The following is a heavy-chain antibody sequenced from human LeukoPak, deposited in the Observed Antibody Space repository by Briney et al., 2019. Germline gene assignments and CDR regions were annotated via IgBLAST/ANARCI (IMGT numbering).Heavy chain of an antibody. CDR3: ARLEAGGYYGMDV. V-gene: IGHV3-7*01. J-gene: IGHJ6*02. D-gene: IGHD1-1*01. Sequence: GGSLRLSCAASGFTFSSYAMSWVRQAPGKGLEWVANIKQDGSEKYYVDSVKGRFTISRDNAKNSLYLQMNSLRAEDTAVYYCARLEAGGYYGMDVWGQGTTVTVSS. CDR1: GFTFSSYA. CDR2: IKQDGSEK.